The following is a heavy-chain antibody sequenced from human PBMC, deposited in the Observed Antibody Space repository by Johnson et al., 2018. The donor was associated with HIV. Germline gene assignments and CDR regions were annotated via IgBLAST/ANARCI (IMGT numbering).Heavy chain of an antibody. CDR1: GFTFSNYA. CDR3: ARIDYSNYEEAFDI. J-gene: IGHJ3*02. V-gene: IGHV3-23*04. D-gene: IGHD4-11*01. Sequence: VTLVESGGGLVQPGGSLRLSCAASGFTFSNYAMNWVRQAPGKGLEWVSAISGSGGSTYYADSVKGRFTISRDNSKNTLYLQMNSLRAEDTAVYYCARIDYSNYEEAFDIWGQGTMVTVSS. CDR2: ISGSGGST.